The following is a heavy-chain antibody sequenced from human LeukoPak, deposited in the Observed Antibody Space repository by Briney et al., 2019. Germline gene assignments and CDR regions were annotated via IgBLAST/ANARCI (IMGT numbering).Heavy chain of an antibody. Sequence: GGSLRLSCAASGFSFNKYAMSWVRQAPGKGLEWVSAISGSGGSTYYADSVKGRFTISRDNSKNTLYLQMNSLRAEDTAVYYCAKGYSSGWYYGMDVWGQGTTVTVSS. CDR3: AKGYSSGWYYGMDV. CDR1: GFSFNKYA. D-gene: IGHD6-19*01. V-gene: IGHV3-23*01. J-gene: IGHJ6*02. CDR2: ISGSGGST.